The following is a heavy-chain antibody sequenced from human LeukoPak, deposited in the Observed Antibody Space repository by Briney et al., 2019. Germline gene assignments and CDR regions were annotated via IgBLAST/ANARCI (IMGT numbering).Heavy chain of an antibody. CDR1: GFTFSSYS. J-gene: IGHJ4*02. D-gene: IGHD3-10*01. CDR3: ASMGATMVRGVLDY. Sequence: PGGSLRLSCAASGFTFSSYSMNWVRQAPGKGLEWVSSISSSSSYIYYADSVKGRFTISRDNAKNSLYLQMNSLRAEDTAVYYCASMGATMVRGVLDYWGQGTLVTVSS. V-gene: IGHV3-21*01. CDR2: ISSSSSYI.